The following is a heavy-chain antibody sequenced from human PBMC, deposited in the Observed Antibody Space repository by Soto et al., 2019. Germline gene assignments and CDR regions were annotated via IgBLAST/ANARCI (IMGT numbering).Heavy chain of an antibody. D-gene: IGHD5-18*01. CDR1: GFTFGNYW. V-gene: IGHV3-48*02. J-gene: IGHJ4*02. Sequence: HPGGSLRLSCAASGFTFGNYWMHWVRQAPGKGLEWVSCVDSSSSNENYADSVKGRFTISRDNAKNALYLQMSSLRDEDTAVYYCARDDDSAMALNFDYWGQGTLVTVSS. CDR2: VDSSSSNE. CDR3: ARDDDSAMALNFDY.